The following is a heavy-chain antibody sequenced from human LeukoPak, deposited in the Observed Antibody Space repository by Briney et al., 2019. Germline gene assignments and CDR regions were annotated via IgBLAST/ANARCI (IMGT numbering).Heavy chain of an antibody. CDR3: ARGTSSPRTLDY. D-gene: IGHD2-2*01. CDR2: IYPGDSDT. Sequence: GESLKISCKGSGYTFTNYWIGWVRQMPGKGLEWMGIIYPGDSDTRYSPSFQGQVTISADKSISTAFLQWGSLKASDTAMYYCARGTSSPRTLDYWGQGTLVTVSS. V-gene: IGHV5-51*01. CDR1: GYTFTNYW. J-gene: IGHJ4*02.